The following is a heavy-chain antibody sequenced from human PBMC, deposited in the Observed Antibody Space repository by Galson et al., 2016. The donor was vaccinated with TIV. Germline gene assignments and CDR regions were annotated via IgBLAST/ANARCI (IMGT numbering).Heavy chain of an antibody. Sequence: SLRLSCAASGLSVSINYMTWVRQAPGKGLEWVSLISDAGTAYYADSVRGRFTISRDTSENTLYPQMNSLRVEDTAVYYCARDRVVDATYYYYYYGMDVWGQGTAVAVSS. CDR3: ARDRVVDATYYYYYYGMDV. CDR1: GLSVSINY. J-gene: IGHJ6*02. CDR2: ISDAGTA. V-gene: IGHV3-66*02. D-gene: IGHD2-15*01.